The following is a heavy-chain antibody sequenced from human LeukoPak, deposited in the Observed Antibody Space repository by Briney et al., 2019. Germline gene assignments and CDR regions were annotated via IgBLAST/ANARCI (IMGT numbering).Heavy chain of an antibody. J-gene: IGHJ3*02. Sequence: GGSLRLSCAASGFTFSSYSMNWVRQAPGKGLEWVSSISSSSSYIYYADSVKGRFTISRDNAKNSLYLQMNSLRAEDTAVYYCARPGDYSDSSGYYWPAAFDIWGQGTMVTVSS. V-gene: IGHV3-21*01. CDR3: ARPGDYSDSSGYYWPAAFDI. CDR2: ISSSSSYI. D-gene: IGHD3-22*01. CDR1: GFTFSSYS.